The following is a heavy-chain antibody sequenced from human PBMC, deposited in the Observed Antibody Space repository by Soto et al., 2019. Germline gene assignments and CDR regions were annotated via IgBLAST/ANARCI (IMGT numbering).Heavy chain of an antibody. CDR2: ISDDGINK. Sequence: QIQLVESGGGVVQPGRSLRLSCVASGFTFRTYVIHWVRQAPGKGLEWVALISDDGINKYYADSVRGRFTISRDNSKNTLYLQINSLRTEDTAVYYCAREGLYTSTWYSPDHWGQGTLVTVSS. V-gene: IGHV3-30-3*01. D-gene: IGHD6-13*01. J-gene: IGHJ4*02. CDR3: AREGLYTSTWYSPDH. CDR1: GFTFRTYV.